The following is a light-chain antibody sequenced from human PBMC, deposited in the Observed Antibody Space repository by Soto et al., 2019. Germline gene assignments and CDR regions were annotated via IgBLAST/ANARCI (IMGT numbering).Light chain of an antibody. CDR1: PGINIW. CDR3: QQYDSYPIT. Sequence: DIQMTQSPSSLSASVGDRVTITCRASPGINIWLAWYQQKPGKVPKSLIYHASRLQGGVPSRFSGSGSGTDFTLTISSLQPEDFATYFCQQYDSYPITFGQGTRLEIK. V-gene: IGKV1D-16*01. J-gene: IGKJ5*01. CDR2: HAS.